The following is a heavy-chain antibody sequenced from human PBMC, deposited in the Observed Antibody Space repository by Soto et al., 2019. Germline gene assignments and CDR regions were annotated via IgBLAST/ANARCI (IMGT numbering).Heavy chain of an antibody. CDR3: ATSRSRSGSYYVDY. CDR1: GFTFSSYA. CDR2: ISGSGGST. D-gene: IGHD1-26*01. V-gene: IGHV3-23*01. J-gene: IGHJ4*02. Sequence: GGSLRLSCAASGFTFSSYAMSWVRQAPGKGLEWVSAISGSGGSTYYADSVKGRFTISRDNSKNTLYLQMNSLRAEDTAVYYCATSRSRSGSYYVDYWGQGTLVTVSS.